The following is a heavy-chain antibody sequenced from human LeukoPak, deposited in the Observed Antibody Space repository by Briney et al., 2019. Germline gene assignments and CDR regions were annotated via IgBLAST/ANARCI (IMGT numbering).Heavy chain of an antibody. J-gene: IGHJ5*02. Sequence: ASVKVSCKASGYTFTSYGISWVRQAPGQGLEWMGGIIPIFGTANYAQKFQGRVTITADESTSTAYMELSSLRSEDTAVYYCAAVNKHIGSNWFDPWGQGTLVTVSS. D-gene: IGHD3-10*01. CDR3: AAVNKHIGSNWFDP. CDR2: IIPIFGTA. V-gene: IGHV1-69*13. CDR1: GYTFTSYG.